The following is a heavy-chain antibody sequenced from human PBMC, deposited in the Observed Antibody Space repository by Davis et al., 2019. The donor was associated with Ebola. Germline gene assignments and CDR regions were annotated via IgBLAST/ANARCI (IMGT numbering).Heavy chain of an antibody. Sequence: GESLKISCAASGFTFSSYGMHWVRQAPGKGLGWVAVIWFDGSNKYYADSVKGRFTISRDNSKNTLYLQMNSLRAEDTAVYYCAEDGLRWSRECYFDYWGQGSLVTVSS. CDR2: IWFDGSNK. V-gene: IGHV3-33*06. CDR1: GFTFSSYG. CDR3: AEDGLRWSRECYFDY. D-gene: IGHD4-23*01. J-gene: IGHJ4*02.